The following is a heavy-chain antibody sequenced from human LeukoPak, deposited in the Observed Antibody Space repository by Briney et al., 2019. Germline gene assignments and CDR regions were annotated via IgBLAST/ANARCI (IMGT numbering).Heavy chain of an antibody. D-gene: IGHD6-19*01. CDR2: ISGSGGST. CDR1: GFTFSSYA. Sequence: GGSLRLSCAASGFTFSSYAMSWVRQAPGKGLEWVSAISGSGGSTYYADSVKGRFTISRDNSKNTLYLQMNSLRAEDTAVYYCAKDSARAGYSSGWYRGNVGGEFDYWGQGTLVTVSS. J-gene: IGHJ4*02. V-gene: IGHV3-23*01. CDR3: AKDSARAGYSSGWYRGNVGGEFDY.